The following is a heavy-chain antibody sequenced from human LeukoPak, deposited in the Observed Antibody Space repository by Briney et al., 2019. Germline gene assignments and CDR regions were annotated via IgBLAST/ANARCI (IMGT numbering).Heavy chain of an antibody. D-gene: IGHD6-6*01. V-gene: IGHV3-21*01. CDR3: ARVVRSSSIPGSDY. CDR2: ISSSSSYI. J-gene: IGHJ4*02. CDR1: GFTFSGYS. Sequence: GGSLRLSCAASGFTFSGYSMNWVRQAPGKGLEWVSSISSSSSYIYYADSVKGRFTISRDNAKNSLYLQMNSLRAEDTAVYYCARVVRSSSIPGSDYWGQGTLVTVSS.